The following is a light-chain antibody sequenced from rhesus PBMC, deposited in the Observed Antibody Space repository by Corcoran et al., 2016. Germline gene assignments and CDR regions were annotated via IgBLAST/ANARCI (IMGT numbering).Light chain of an antibody. J-gene: IGKJ1*01. CDR3: QQSSSFPHT. CDR1: QSIGSS. Sequence: EIVLTQSPAFQSVTLKEKVTITCQASQSIGSSLHWYPQTPEQSPKLHIKYASQSISGVPSRFSGSGSGKDFTLTINSLEAEDAATYYCQQSSSFPHTFGQGTKVEIK. CDR2: YAS. V-gene: IGKV6-55*01.